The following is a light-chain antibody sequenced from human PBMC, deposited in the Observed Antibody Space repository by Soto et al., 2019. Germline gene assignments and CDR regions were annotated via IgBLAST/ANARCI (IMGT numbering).Light chain of an antibody. V-gene: IGLV2-8*01. CDR3: SSFAGANTWV. CDR1: SSDVGGYEY. Sequence: QSVLTQPPSASGSLGQSVTISCTGTSSDVGGYEYVSWYLQHPGKAPQLIIYEDSKRPSGVPDRFSGSKSGHTASLTVSGLQADDEAAYYCSSFAGANTWVFGGGTKLTVL. J-gene: IGLJ3*02. CDR2: EDS.